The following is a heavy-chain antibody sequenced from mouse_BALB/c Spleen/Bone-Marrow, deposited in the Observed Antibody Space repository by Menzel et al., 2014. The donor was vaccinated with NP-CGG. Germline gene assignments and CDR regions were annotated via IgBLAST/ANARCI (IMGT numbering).Heavy chain of an antibody. CDR2: INPSNGGT. J-gene: IGHJ3*01. V-gene: IGHV1S81*02. Sequence: VQVVESGAELVKPGASVKLSCKASGYTFTSYYMYWVKQRPGQGLEWIGEINPSNGGTNFNEKFKSKATLTVDKSSSTAYMQLSSLTFEDSAIYCCTRPYYSYVGYAYWGQGTQVTVSA. D-gene: IGHD2-14*01. CDR1: GYTFTSYY. CDR3: TRPYYSYVGYAY.